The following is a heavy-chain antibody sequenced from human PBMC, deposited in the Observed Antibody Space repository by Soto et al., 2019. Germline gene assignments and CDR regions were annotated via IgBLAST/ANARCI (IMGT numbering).Heavy chain of an antibody. D-gene: IGHD6-6*01. Sequence: SETLSLTCAVYGGSFSGYYWSWIRQPPGKGLEWIGEINHSGSTNYNPSLKSRVTISVDTSKNQFSLKLSSVTAADTAVYYCARGGVAARRGNWFDPWGQGTLVIGSS. CDR3: ARGGVAARRGNWFDP. J-gene: IGHJ5*02. V-gene: IGHV4-34*01. CDR1: GGSFSGYY. CDR2: INHSGST.